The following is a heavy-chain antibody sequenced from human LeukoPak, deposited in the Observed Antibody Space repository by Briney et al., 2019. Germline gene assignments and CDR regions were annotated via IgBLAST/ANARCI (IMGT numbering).Heavy chain of an antibody. D-gene: IGHD6-13*01. J-gene: IGHJ4*02. V-gene: IGHV1-2*02. CDR2: INPNSGGT. CDR1: GYTFTGYY. Sequence: ASVRVSCKASGYTFTGYYMHWVRQAPGQGLEWMGWINPNSGGTNYAQKFQGRVTMTRDTSISTAYMELSRLRSDDTAVYYCARSIAAAGDLDYWGQGTLVTVSS. CDR3: ARSIAAAGDLDY.